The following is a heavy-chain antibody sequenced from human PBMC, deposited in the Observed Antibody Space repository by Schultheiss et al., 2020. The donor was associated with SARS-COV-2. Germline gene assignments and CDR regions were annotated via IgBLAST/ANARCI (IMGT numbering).Heavy chain of an antibody. V-gene: IGHV3-30*18. CDR2: IFSDGNTK. CDR1: RFTFSNYG. Sequence: GGSLRLSCAASRFTFSNYGMHWVRQAPGKGLQWVAVIFSDGNTKYYADSVKGRFTISRDNSKNTLSLQMNSLTAEDTAVYYCAKDRIQFLEPMDVWGQGTTVTVSS. D-gene: IGHD3-3*01. J-gene: IGHJ6*02. CDR3: AKDRIQFLEPMDV.